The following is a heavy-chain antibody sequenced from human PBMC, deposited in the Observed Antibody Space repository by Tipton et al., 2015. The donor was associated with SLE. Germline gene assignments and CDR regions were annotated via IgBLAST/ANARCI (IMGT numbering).Heavy chain of an antibody. CDR2: ISYDGSNK. Sequence: SLRLSCAASGFTFSTYAMHWVRQAPGKGLEWVAVISYDGSNKYYADSVRGRFTISRDDAKSSLYLQMNSLRVDDTAVYYCASAPEGFRVADMGTSDSWGQGTMVTVSS. CDR1: GFTFSTYA. CDR3: ASAPEGFRVADMGTSDS. J-gene: IGHJ3*02. V-gene: IGHV3-30*04. D-gene: IGHD3-3*01.